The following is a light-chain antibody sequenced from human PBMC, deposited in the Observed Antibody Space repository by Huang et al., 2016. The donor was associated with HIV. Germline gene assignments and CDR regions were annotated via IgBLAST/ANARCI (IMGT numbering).Light chain of an antibody. V-gene: IGKV1-NL1*01. CDR1: QDIRSS. CDR3: QQYYRSLWT. Sequence: DIQMTQSPSSLSASLGDRVTITCRASQDIRSSVAWYQQKPGKAPSLLLHGASSLEPGVPSRFSGSGSGADYTLTISRLQSEDFATYYCQQYYRSLWTFGQGTKVE. J-gene: IGKJ1*01. CDR2: GAS.